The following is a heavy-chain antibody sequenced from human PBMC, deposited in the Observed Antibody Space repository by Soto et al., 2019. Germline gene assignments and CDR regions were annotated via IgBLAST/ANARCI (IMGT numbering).Heavy chain of an antibody. CDR3: ARHGEGYCSVGSCYSRLRDDHYYYYYGMDV. D-gene: IGHD2-15*01. CDR2: IYPGDSDT. V-gene: IGHV5-51*01. CDR1: GYSFTSYW. J-gene: IGHJ6*02. Sequence: HGESLKISCKGSGYSFTSYWIGWVRQMPGKGLEWMGIIYPGDSDTRYSPSFQGQVTISADKSISTAYLQWSSLKASDSAMYYCARHGEGYCSVGSCYSRLRDDHYYYYYGMDVWGQVIRVTV.